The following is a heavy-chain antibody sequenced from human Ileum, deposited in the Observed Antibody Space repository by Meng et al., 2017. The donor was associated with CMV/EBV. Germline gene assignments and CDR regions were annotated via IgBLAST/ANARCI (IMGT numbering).Heavy chain of an antibody. Sequence: GESLKISCASSGLSFTNAWMSWVRQAPGKGLVWVSRIHSDGSRTSYADSVKGRFTISRDNANKTLYLQMNSLTAEDTAVYYCARGNFYGMDVWGQGTTVTVSS. J-gene: IGHJ6*02. CDR1: GLSFTNAW. CDR2: IHSDGSRT. D-gene: IGHD1-7*01. V-gene: IGHV3-74*01. CDR3: ARGNFYGMDV.